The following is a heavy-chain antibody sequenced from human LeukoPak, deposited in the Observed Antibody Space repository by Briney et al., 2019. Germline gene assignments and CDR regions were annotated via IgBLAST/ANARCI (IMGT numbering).Heavy chain of an antibody. D-gene: IGHD3-10*01. CDR2: ISGSGGST. Sequence: GSLRLSCAASGFPFSSYAMSWVRQAPGKGMEWVSAISGSGGSTYYADSVKGRFTISRDNSKNTLYLQMNSLRAEDTAVYYCAKGVPYGYYYYYYMDVWGKGTTVTVSS. CDR3: AKGVPYGYYYYYYMDV. CDR1: GFPFSSYA. J-gene: IGHJ6*03. V-gene: IGHV3-23*01.